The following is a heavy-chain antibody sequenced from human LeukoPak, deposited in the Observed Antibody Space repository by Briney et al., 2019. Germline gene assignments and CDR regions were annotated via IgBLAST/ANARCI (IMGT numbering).Heavy chain of an antibody. CDR2: IYAGGGET. CDR1: GVSFSSYA. CDR3: GRPTKYWLVRGNGVDV. Sequence: GGSLRLSCAASGVSFSSYAMSWVRQAPGKGLEWVSSIYAGGGETYHADSVKGRFTISRDNSMNTLYLQMNSLRADDTAVYYCGRPTKYWLVRGNGVDVWGQGTTVTVSS. D-gene: IGHD6-19*01. J-gene: IGHJ6*02. V-gene: IGHV3-23*01.